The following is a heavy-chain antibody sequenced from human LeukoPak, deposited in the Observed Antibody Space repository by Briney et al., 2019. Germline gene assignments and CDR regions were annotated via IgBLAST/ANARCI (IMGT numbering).Heavy chain of an antibody. V-gene: IGHV4-34*01. Sequence: PSETLSLTCAVYGGSFSGYYWSWIRQPPGKGLEWIGEINHSGSTNYNPSLKSRVTISVDTSKNQFSLKLSSVTAADTAVYYCARGRLRYYYDSSGHIGWYYFDYWGQGTLVTVSS. CDR2: INHSGST. D-gene: IGHD3-22*01. CDR3: ARGRLRYYYDSSGHIGWYYFDY. CDR1: GGSFSGYY. J-gene: IGHJ4*02.